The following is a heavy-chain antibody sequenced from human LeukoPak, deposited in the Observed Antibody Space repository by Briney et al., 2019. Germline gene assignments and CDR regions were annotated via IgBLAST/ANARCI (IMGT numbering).Heavy chain of an antibody. CDR3: ARDQVSPDQDAFDI. CDR2: IYSGGST. V-gene: IGHV3-53*01. J-gene: IGHJ3*02. D-gene: IGHD5/OR15-5a*01. CDR1: GFTVSSNY. Sequence: GGSLRLSCAASGFTVSSNYMSWVRQAPGKGLEWVSVIYSGGSTYYADSVKGRFTISRDNSKNTLYLQMNSLRAEDTAVYYCARDQVSPDQDAFDIWGQGAMVTVSS.